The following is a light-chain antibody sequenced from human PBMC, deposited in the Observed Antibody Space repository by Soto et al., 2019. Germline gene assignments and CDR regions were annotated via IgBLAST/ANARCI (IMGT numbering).Light chain of an antibody. CDR1: QTVIFY. CDR3: QQSYTTPVYT. J-gene: IGKJ2*01. CDR2: AAS. Sequence: DIQMTQSPSSLSASVGDRVTITCRASQTVIFYLNWYQQKPGQAPKLLIYAASNLQSGALSRFSGSGSGTEFTLTISSLQPEDFATYFCQQSYTTPVYTFGQGTKLEIK. V-gene: IGKV1-39*01.